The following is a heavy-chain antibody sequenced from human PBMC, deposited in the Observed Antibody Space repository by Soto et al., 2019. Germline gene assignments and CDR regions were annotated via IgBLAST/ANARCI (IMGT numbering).Heavy chain of an antibody. CDR2: IHYNGNT. V-gene: IGHV4-59*01. Sequence: QVQLQVSGPGLVKPSETLSLTCTVSGESISSYSWSWIRQPPGKGLEWIGNIHYNGNTKYSPSIMRRVTMSVATSKNPFSLKLISVTTAATAVYFCAREGNLGRWIQPLDYWGQGTLVTVPS. CDR3: AREGNLGRWIQPLDY. J-gene: IGHJ4*02. CDR1: GESISSYS. D-gene: IGHD5-18*01.